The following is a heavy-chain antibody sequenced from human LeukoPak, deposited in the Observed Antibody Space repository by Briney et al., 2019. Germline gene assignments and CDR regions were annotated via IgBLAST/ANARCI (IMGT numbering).Heavy chain of an antibody. J-gene: IGHJ4*02. V-gene: IGHV4-61*01. CDR1: NGSMRSGSYY. D-gene: IGHD2/OR15-2a*01. CDR2: IYYSGST. CDR3: ARGIGTSDY. Sequence: PSQTLSLTCSVSNGSMRSGSYYWSWIRQPPGKGLEWIGYIYYSGSTNYNPSLKSRVTISVDTSKNQFSLKLSSVTAADTAVYYCARGIGTSDYWGQGTLVTVSS.